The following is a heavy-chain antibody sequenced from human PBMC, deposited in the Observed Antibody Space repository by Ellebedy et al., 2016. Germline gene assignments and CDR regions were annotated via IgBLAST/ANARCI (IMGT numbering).Heavy chain of an antibody. CDR2: IYYSGST. CDR1: GGSISSGGYY. Sequence: SETLSLTCTVSGGSISSGGYYWSWIRQHPGKGLEWIGYIYYSGSTYYNPSLKSRVTISVDMSKNQFSLKLSSVTAADTAVYYCARGAVAGISVLYYFDYWGQGTLVTVSS. J-gene: IGHJ4*02. D-gene: IGHD6-19*01. CDR3: ARGAVAGISVLYYFDY. V-gene: IGHV4-31*03.